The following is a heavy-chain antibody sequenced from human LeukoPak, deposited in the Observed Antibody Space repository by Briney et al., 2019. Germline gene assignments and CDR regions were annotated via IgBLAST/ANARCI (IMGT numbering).Heavy chain of an antibody. V-gene: IGHV1-69-2*01. CDR3: AGGYIYGPDAFDI. CDR1: GYTFTDYY. Sequence: GASVKISCKGSGYTFTDYYMHWVQQAPGKGLEWMGRVDPEDGETIYAEKFQGRATITADTSTDTAYMELSSLRSEDTAVYYCAGGYIYGPDAFDIWGQGTMVTVSS. D-gene: IGHD5-18*01. CDR2: VDPEDGET. J-gene: IGHJ3*02.